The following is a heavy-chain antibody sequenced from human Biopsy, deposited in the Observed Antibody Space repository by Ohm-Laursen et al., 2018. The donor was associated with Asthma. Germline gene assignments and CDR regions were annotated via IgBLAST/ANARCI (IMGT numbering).Heavy chain of an antibody. D-gene: IGHD1-26*01. J-gene: IGHJ4*02. CDR3: PKDVFPGWEVRRGPDY. CDR2: IKHDGSEK. Sequence: SLRLSCAASGFTFGDYWMSWVRQVPGKGLEWVANIKHDGSEKNHVDSLEGRFTISRDNSKNTLYLQMNSLTFEDTAVYYCPKDVFPGWEVRRGPDYWGQGTLVTVSA. V-gene: IGHV3-7*01. CDR1: GFTFGDYW.